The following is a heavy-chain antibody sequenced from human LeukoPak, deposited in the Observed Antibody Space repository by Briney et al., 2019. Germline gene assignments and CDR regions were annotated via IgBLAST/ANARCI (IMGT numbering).Heavy chain of an antibody. V-gene: IGHV3-30*18. CDR2: ISHDGSNK. CDR1: GFTFSSYG. J-gene: IGHJ4*02. D-gene: IGHD4-17*01. CDR3: AKFPHGDTFQSY. Sequence: GGSLRLSCAASGFTFSSYGMHWVRQAPGKGLEWVAVISHDGSNKYYADSVKGRFTISRDNSKNTLYLQTNSLRAEDTAVYYCAKFPHGDTFQSYWGQGTLVTVSS.